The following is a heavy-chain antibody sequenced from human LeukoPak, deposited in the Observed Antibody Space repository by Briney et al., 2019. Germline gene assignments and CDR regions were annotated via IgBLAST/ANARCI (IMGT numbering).Heavy chain of an antibody. CDR1: GYNFNRYA. CDR2: VSTSNGDT. Sequence: ASFKVSCKTSGYNFNRYAITWVRQAPGQGLEWMGWVSTSNGDTNYAEKFEGRVTMTTETVTKTAYMELRRLRSGDTAMYFCARVSDTSMVTPGFDSWGQGTLVNVSS. D-gene: IGHD5-18*01. J-gene: IGHJ4*02. V-gene: IGHV1-18*01. CDR3: ARVSDTSMVTPGFDS.